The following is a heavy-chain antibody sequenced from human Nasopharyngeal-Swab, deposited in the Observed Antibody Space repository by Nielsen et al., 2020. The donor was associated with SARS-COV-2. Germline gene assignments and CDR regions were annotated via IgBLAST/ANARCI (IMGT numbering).Heavy chain of an antibody. CDR3: ARNGLTNNYFYMDV. V-gene: IGHV3-33*01. Sequence: GESLKISCAASGFTFSSYGMHWVRQAPGKGLEWVAVIWTDGSDIYYADSVKGRVTISRDNSKNTLYLQMNSLRPEDTAVYYCARNGLTNNYFYMDVWGKGTTVSVSS. CDR1: GFTFSSYG. J-gene: IGHJ6*03. D-gene: IGHD1-1*01. CDR2: IWTDGSDI.